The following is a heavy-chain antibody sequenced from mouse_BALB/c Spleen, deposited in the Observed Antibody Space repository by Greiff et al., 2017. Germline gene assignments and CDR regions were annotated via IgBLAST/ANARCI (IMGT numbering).Heavy chain of an antibody. CDR3: AREELGRLFAY. V-gene: IGHV3-6*02. J-gene: IGHJ3*01. Sequence: DVKLQESGPGLVKPSQSLSLTCSVTGYSITSGYYWNWIRQFPGNKLEWMGYISYDGSNNYNPSLKNRISITRDTSKNQFFLKLNSVTTEDTATYYCAREELGRLFAYWGQGTLVTVSA. CDR1: GYSITSGYY. CDR2: ISYDGSN. D-gene: IGHD4-1*01.